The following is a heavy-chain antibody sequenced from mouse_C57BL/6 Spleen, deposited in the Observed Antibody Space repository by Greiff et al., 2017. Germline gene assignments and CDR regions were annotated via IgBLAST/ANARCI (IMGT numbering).Heavy chain of an antibody. V-gene: IGHV14-2*01. CDR1: GFNIKDYY. Sequence: EVKLVESGAELVKPGASVKLSCTASGFNIKDYYMHWVKQRTEQGLEWIGRIDPEDGETKYAPKFQGKDTITADTSSNTAYLQLSSLTSEDTAVYYCARTVVASYYAMDYWGQGTSVTVSS. CDR3: ARTVVASYYAMDY. D-gene: IGHD1-1*01. J-gene: IGHJ4*01. CDR2: IDPEDGET.